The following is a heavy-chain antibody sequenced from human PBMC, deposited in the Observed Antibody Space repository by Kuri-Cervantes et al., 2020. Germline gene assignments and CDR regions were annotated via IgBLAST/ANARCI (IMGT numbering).Heavy chain of an antibody. Sequence: ASVKVSCKASGYTFTSYDINWVRQATGQGLEWMGWMNPNSGSTGYAQKFQGRVTMTRNTSISTAYMELSSLRSEDTAVYYCARDVPYCSGGSCYSFIDYWGQGTLVTVSS. CDR3: ARDVPYCSGGSCYSFIDY. D-gene: IGHD2-15*01. J-gene: IGHJ4*02. V-gene: IGHV1-8*01. CDR1: GYTFTSYD. CDR2: MNPNSGST.